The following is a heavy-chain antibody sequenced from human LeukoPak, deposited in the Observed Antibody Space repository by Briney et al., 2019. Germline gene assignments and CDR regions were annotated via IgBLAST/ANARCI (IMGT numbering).Heavy chain of an antibody. CDR3: ARSADSSASYYFDY. J-gene: IGHJ4*02. CDR1: GYSFTSYW. D-gene: IGHD3-22*01. V-gene: IGHV5-51*01. CDR2: IYPGDSDT. Sequence: GESLKISCKGSGYSFTSYWISWVRQMPGKGLEWMGIIYPGDSDTRYSPSFQGQVTISADRSISTAYLQWSSLRASDTAVYYCARSADSSASYYFDYWGQGTLVTVSS.